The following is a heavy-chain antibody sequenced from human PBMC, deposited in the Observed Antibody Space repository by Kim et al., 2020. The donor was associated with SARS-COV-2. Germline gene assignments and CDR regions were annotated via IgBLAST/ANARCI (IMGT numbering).Heavy chain of an antibody. CDR1: GGSISSSSYY. D-gene: IGHD3-16*01. J-gene: IGHJ3*02. Sequence: SETLSLTCTVSGGSISSSSYYWGWIRQPPGKGLEWIGSIYYSGSTYYNPSLKSRVTISVDTSKNQFSLKLSSVTAADTAVYYCARPRIDYDYVCGSLAFDIWGQGTMVTVSS. CDR2: IYYSGST. CDR3: ARPRIDYDYVCGSLAFDI. V-gene: IGHV4-39*01.